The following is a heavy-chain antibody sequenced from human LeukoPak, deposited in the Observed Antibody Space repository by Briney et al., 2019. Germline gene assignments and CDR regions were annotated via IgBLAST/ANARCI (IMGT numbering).Heavy chain of an antibody. Sequence: GGSLRLSCGASGFTFSSSGMNWVRQAPGKGLEWVSSISSSSSYIYYADSVKGRFTISRDNAKNSLYLQMNSLRAEDTAVYYCARDPLWVDGGNSDEFDYWGQGTLVTVSS. V-gene: IGHV3-21*01. J-gene: IGHJ4*02. D-gene: IGHD4-23*01. CDR1: GFTFSSSG. CDR2: ISSSSSYI. CDR3: ARDPLWVDGGNSDEFDY.